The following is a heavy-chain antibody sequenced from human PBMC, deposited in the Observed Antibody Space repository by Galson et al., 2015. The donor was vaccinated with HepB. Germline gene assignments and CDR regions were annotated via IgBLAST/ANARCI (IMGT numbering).Heavy chain of an antibody. D-gene: IGHD4-17*01. Sequence: SVKVSCKASGYTFTSYGISWVRQAPGQGLEWMGWISAYNGNTNYAQKLQGRVTMTTDTSTSTAYMELRSLRSDDTAVYYCARDKGYGDYPRVVDYWGQGTLVTVSS. CDR1: GYTFTSYG. J-gene: IGHJ4*02. CDR3: ARDKGYGDYPRVVDY. V-gene: IGHV1-18*01. CDR2: ISAYNGNT.